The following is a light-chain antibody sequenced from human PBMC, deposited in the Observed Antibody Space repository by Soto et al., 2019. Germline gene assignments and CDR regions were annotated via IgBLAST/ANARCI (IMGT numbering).Light chain of an antibody. CDR3: SSYADSNSLV. CDR1: SRDVGGYNY. J-gene: IGLJ2*01. Sequence: QSALTQPPSASGSPGQSVAISCAGTSRDVGGYNYVSWYQQHPGKAPKLMIYEVSKRPSGVPDRFSGSKSGNTASLTVSGLQSEDEADYYCSSYADSNSLVFGGGTKVTVL. V-gene: IGLV2-8*01. CDR2: EVS.